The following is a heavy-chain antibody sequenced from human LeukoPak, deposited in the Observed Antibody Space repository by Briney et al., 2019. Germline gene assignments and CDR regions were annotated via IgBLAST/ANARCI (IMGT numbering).Heavy chain of an antibody. Sequence: ASVKVSCKASGYTLTGYYMHWVRQAPGQGLEWMGWINPNSGGTNYAQKFQGRVTMTRDTSISTAYMELSRLRSDDTAVYYCARNFGVVIPSPFDYWGQGTLVTVSS. CDR2: INPNSGGT. J-gene: IGHJ4*02. CDR1: GYTLTGYY. V-gene: IGHV1-2*02. CDR3: ARNFGVVIPSPFDY. D-gene: IGHD3-3*01.